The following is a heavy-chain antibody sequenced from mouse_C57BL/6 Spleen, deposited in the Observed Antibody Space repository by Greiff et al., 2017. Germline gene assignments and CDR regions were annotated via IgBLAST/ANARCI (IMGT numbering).Heavy chain of an antibody. J-gene: IGHJ3*01. CDR3: ARSGYDEGTWFAY. V-gene: IGHV1-80*01. CDR1: GYAFSSYW. CDR2: LYPGDGDT. Sequence: QVQLQQSGAELVKPGASVKISCKASGYAFSSYWMNWVKQRPGKGLEWIGQLYPGDGDTNYNGKFKGKATLTADKSSSTAYMQLSSLTSEDSAVYFCARSGYDEGTWFAYWGQGTLVTVSA. D-gene: IGHD2-2*01.